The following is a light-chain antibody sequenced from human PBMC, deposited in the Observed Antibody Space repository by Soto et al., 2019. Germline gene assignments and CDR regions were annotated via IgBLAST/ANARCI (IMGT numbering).Light chain of an antibody. CDR2: GAS. CDR1: QSVSSN. CDR3: QQYNNWPPGT. J-gene: IGKJ4*01. V-gene: IGKV3-15*01. Sequence: EIVMPQSPATLSVSPGERATLSCRASQSVSSNLAWYQQKPGQAPRLLIDGASTRATGIPARFSGSGSGTEFTLTISSLQSEDFAVYYCQQYNNWPPGTFGGGTKVEIK.